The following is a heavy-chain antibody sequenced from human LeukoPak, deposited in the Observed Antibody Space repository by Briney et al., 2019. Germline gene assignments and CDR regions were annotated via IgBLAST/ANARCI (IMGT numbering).Heavy chain of an antibody. Sequence: KPSKTLSLTCTVSGGSTSSYYWSWIRQPPEKGLGWVGYISYGGSTNYNPSLKSRVTISVDTSMNQSSLKLSSVTAADTAVYYCARGRGDLKYFQHWGQGTLVTVSS. V-gene: IGHV4-59*01. CDR2: ISYGGST. J-gene: IGHJ1*01. D-gene: IGHD4-17*01. CDR1: GGSTSSYY. CDR3: ARGRGDLKYFQH.